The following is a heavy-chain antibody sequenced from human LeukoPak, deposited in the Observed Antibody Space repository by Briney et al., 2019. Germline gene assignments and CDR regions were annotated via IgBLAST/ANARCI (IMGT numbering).Heavy chain of an antibody. CDR1: GYTFTCYY. D-gene: IGHD2-21*01. CDR2: INPNSGGT. Sequence: ASVKVSCKASGYTFTCYYMHWVGQARGQGREWMGWINPNSGGTNYAQKFQGRVTMTRATSISTAYMELSRLRSADTAVYYCARGAPYCGGDCALNWGQGTLDTVSS. CDR3: ARGAPYCGGDCALN. J-gene: IGHJ4*02. V-gene: IGHV1-2*02.